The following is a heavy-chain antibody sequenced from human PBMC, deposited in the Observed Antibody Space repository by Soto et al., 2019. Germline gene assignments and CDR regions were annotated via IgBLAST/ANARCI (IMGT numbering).Heavy chain of an antibody. CDR2: INAGNGNT. V-gene: IGHV1-3*01. D-gene: IGHD3-22*01. Sequence: ASVKVSCKASGYTFTSYAIHWVRQAPGQRLEWMGWINAGNGNTKYSQKFQGRVTITRDTSASTAYMELSSLRSEDTAVYYCARGTYFDDDSGYFDCWGQGTPVTVSS. J-gene: IGHJ4*02. CDR3: ARGTYFDDDSGYFDC. CDR1: GYTFTSYA.